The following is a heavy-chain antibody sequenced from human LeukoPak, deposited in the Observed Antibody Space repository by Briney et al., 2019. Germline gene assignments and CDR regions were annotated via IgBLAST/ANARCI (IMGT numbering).Heavy chain of an antibody. D-gene: IGHD1-26*01. CDR3: ATGVPLQVGATNKDYYYYYGVDV. CDR1: GYTLTELS. J-gene: IGHJ6*02. CDR2: FDPEDGEA. V-gene: IGHV1-24*01. Sequence: ASVKVSCKVSGYTLTELSMHWVRQAPGKGLEWMGGFDPEDGEAIYAQKFQGRVTMTEDTSTDTAYMELSSLRSEDTAVYYCATGVPLQVGATNKDYYYYYGVDVWGQGTTVTVSS.